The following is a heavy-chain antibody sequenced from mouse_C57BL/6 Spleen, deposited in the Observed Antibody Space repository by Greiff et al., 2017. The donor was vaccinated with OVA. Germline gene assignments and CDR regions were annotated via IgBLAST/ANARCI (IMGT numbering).Heavy chain of an antibody. V-gene: IGHV1-15*01. Sequence: QVHVKQSGAELVRPGASVTLSCKASGYTFTDYEMHWVKQTPVHGLEWIGAIDPETGGTAYNQKFKGKAILTADKSSSTAYMELRSLTSEDSAVYYCTRSDYGSRFDYWGQGTTLTVSS. J-gene: IGHJ2*01. CDR3: TRSDYGSRFDY. CDR1: GYTFTDYE. CDR2: IDPETGGT. D-gene: IGHD1-1*01.